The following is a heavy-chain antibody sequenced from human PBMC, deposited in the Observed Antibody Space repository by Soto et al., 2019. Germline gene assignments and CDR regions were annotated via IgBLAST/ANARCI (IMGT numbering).Heavy chain of an antibody. V-gene: IGHV1-8*01. CDR1: GYTFTSYD. J-gene: IGHJ6*02. CDR2: MNPNSGNT. Sequence: QVQLVQSGAEVKKPGASVKVSCKASGYTFTSYDINWVRQATGQGLEWMGWMNPNSGNTGYAQQFQGRVTMTRNTAISTVYVGRSSLRSEDTAVYYCGRSTVACYYYGMDVWGQGTTVTVSS. D-gene: IGHD4-17*01. CDR3: GRSTVACYYYGMDV.